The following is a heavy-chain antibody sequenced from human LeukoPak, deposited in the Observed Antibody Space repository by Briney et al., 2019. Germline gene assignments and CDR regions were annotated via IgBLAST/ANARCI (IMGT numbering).Heavy chain of an antibody. CDR1: GLTVSSNC. D-gene: IGHD5-18*01. CDR2: ISSSSSYI. V-gene: IGHV3-21*01. CDR3: ARSRLPDAFDI. Sequence: PGGSLRLSCAASGLTVSSNCMSWVRQAPGKGLEWVSSISSSSSYIYYADSVKGRFTISRDNAKNSLYLQMNSLRAEDTAAYYCARSRLPDAFDIWGQGTMVTVSS. J-gene: IGHJ3*02.